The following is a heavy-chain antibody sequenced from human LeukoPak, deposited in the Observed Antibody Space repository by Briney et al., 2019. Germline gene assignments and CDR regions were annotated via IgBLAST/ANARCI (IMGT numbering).Heavy chain of an antibody. Sequence: GGSLRLSCAASGFTFDDYAMHWVRQAPGKGLEWVSGISWNSGSIGYADSVKGRFTISRDNAKNSLYLQMNSLRAEDTALYYCAKDSLAAAAYYFDYWGQGTLVTVSS. V-gene: IGHV3-9*01. J-gene: IGHJ4*02. CDR2: ISWNSGSI. D-gene: IGHD6-13*01. CDR3: AKDSLAAAAYYFDY. CDR1: GFTFDDYA.